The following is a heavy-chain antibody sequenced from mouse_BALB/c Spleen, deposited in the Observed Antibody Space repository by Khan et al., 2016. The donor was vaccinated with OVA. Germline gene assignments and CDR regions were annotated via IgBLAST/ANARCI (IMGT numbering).Heavy chain of an antibody. CDR3: ARGNYYGSAMDY. D-gene: IGHD1-2*01. J-gene: IGHJ4*01. CDR2: ISYSGRT. V-gene: IGHV3-2*02. Sequence: EVQLQESGPGLVKPSQSLSLTCTVTGYSITSNYAWNWIRQFPGNKLEWMGYISYSGRTSYSPSLKSRISITRDTSKNQFFLQLNSVTTEDTATYYCARGNYYGSAMDYWGQGTSVTVSS. CDR1: GYSITSNYA.